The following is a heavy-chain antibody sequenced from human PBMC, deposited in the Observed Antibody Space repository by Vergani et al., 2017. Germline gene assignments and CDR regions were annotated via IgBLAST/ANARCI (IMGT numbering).Heavy chain of an antibody. J-gene: IGHJ3*02. V-gene: IGHV4-61*02. D-gene: IGHD3-3*01. Sequence: QVHLNEAGPGLVKPSQTLSLTCTVSGASITSGSFYWSWIRQPAGKGLEWIGRIHASGTKNYNPSLRSRVTLSVDTSKNQLSLKMISVTAADTAVYYCARLRDFWSGYYTGSDAFDIWGQGTMVTVSS. CDR2: IHASGTK. CDR3: ARLRDFWSGYYTGSDAFDI. CDR1: GASITSGSFY.